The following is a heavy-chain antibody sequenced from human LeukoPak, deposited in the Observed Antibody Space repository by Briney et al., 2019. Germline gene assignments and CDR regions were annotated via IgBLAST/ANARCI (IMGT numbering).Heavy chain of an antibody. V-gene: IGHV3-30*02. CDR1: GFTFTTYA. J-gene: IGHJ4*02. CDR3: ARGVNYGFDY. Sequence: PGGSLRLSCVVSGFTFTTYAMDWVRRAPGKGLEWVAFIQNDGTTKFYADSVKGRFTISRDDSKKTLYLQMDSLRPDDTAVYYCARGVNYGFDYWGQGTLVTVSS. D-gene: IGHD1-7*01. CDR2: IQNDGTTK.